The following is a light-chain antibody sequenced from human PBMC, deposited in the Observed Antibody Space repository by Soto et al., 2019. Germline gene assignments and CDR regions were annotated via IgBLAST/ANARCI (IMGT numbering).Light chain of an antibody. Sequence: EIVLTQSPATLSLSPGERATLSCRASQTVSSYLVWYQHKPGQAPRLLIYDASNRATGIPDRFSGSGSGTDFTLTISRLEPEDFAVYYCQQYGSSPWTFGQGTKVDIK. CDR2: DAS. J-gene: IGKJ1*01. V-gene: IGKV3-20*01. CDR1: QTVSSY. CDR3: QQYGSSPWT.